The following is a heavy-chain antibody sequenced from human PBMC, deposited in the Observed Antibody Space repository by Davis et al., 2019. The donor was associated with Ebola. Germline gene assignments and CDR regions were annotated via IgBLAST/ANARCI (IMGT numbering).Heavy chain of an antibody. CDR2: ISVYNGHT. Sequence: ASVKVSCKASGYTFTTYGINWVRQAPGQGLEWMGWISVYNGHTNSAQKVQDRLTMTTDTSTTTAYMELRSLTSDDTAIYYCARDRGAWWELTGSMFAFDVWGRGTMVTVSS. CDR1: GYTFTTYG. CDR3: ARDRGAWWELTGSMFAFDV. J-gene: IGHJ3*01. D-gene: IGHD3-10*01. V-gene: IGHV1-18*04.